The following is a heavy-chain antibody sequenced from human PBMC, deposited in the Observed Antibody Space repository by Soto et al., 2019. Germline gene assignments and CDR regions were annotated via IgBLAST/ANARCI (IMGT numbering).Heavy chain of an antibody. D-gene: IGHD3-10*01. V-gene: IGHV3-23*01. J-gene: IGHJ3*02. CDR2: ISGSGGST. CDR3: AKDMALVRGVILKAFDI. CDR1: GFTFSSYA. Sequence: GGSLRLSCAASGFTFSSYAMSWVRQAPGKGLEWVSAISGSGGSTYYADSVKGRFTISRDNAKNSLYLQMNSLRAEDTALYYCAKDMALVRGVILKAFDIWGQGTMVTVSS.